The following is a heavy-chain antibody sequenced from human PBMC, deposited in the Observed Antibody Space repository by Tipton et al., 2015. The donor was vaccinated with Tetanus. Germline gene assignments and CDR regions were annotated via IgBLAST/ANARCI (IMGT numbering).Heavy chain of an antibody. D-gene: IGHD3-22*01. CDR3: ARDRGDYIYYGMDV. V-gene: IGHV1-2*02. CDR1: GYTFTNYY. Sequence: QMQLVQSGAEMKKPGASVKASCTASGYTFTNYYIYWVRQAPGQGLEWMGWIDPNSGGTVYAQKFQGRVTMTRDTSISTAYMELRSLRSDDTAVYYCARDRGDYIYYGMDVWGPGTTVTVS. J-gene: IGHJ6*02. CDR2: IDPNSGGT.